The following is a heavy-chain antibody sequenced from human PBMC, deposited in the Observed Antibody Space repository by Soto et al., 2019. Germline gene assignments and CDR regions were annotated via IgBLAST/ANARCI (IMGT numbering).Heavy chain of an antibody. Sequence: QVQLLQSGAEVKNPGAPVKVSCRASGYIFTSYYMHWMRQAPGQGLEWMGRITPSSGATIYAQKFLGRVTMTRDTATSTVYMELSFLRSDDTAVYYCARDGDRHDVDYWGQGTLVTVSA. CDR3: ARDGDRHDVDY. D-gene: IGHD2-21*02. CDR1: GYIFTSYY. V-gene: IGHV1-46*01. J-gene: IGHJ4*02. CDR2: ITPSSGAT.